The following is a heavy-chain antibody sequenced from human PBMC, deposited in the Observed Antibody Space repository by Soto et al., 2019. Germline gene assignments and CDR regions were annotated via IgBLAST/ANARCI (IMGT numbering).Heavy chain of an antibody. D-gene: IGHD3-3*01. V-gene: IGHV4-34*01. CDR1: GGSFSCYY. CDR2: INHSGST. Sequence: SETLSLTCAVYGGSFSCYYWIWIRQPPGKGLEWIGEINHSGSTNYNPSLKSRVTISVDTSKNQFSLQMNSLRAEDTAVYYCAKVGNWFDPWGQGTLVTVSS. J-gene: IGHJ5*02. CDR3: AKVGNWFDP.